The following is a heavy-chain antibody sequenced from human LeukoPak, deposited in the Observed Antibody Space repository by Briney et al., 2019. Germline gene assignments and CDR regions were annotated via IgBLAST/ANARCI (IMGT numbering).Heavy chain of an antibody. CDR3: ARGSPWFGGYGYFDY. V-gene: IGHV4-4*07. CDR2: IYTSGST. D-gene: IGHD3-10*01. CDR1: GGSISSYY. J-gene: IGHJ4*02. Sequence: SETLSLTCTVSGGSISSYYWSWTRQPAGKGLEWIGRIYTSGSTNYNPSLKSRVTMSVDTSKNQFSLKLSSVTAADTAVYYCARGSPWFGGYGYFDYWGQGTLVTVSS.